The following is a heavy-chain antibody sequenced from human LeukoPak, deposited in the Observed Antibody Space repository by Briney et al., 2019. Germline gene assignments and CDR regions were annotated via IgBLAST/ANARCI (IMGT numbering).Heavy chain of an antibody. Sequence: GGSLRLSCAASGFTFDDYAMHWVRQAPGKGLEWVSGISWNSGSIGYADSVKGRFTISRDNSKNTLYLQMNSLRAEDTAVYYCAEDRGIYCSGGSCYEFQHWGQGTLVTVSS. CDR2: ISWNSGSI. D-gene: IGHD2-15*01. CDR3: AEDRGIYCSGGSCYEFQH. V-gene: IGHV3-9*01. CDR1: GFTFDDYA. J-gene: IGHJ1*01.